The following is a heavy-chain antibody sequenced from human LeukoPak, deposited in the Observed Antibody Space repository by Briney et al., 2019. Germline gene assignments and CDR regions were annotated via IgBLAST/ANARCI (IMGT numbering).Heavy chain of an antibody. V-gene: IGHV3-74*01. D-gene: IGHD2-2*01. CDR3: ASLCSSTSCLDY. CDR2: INTDGSST. J-gene: IGHJ4*02. CDR1: GFTFSSYW. Sequence: PGGSLRLSCAASGFTFSSYWMHWVRQAPGKGLVWVSRINTDGSSTSYADSVKGRFTISRDNAKNTLYLQMNSLRAEDTAVYYCASLCSSTSCLDYWGQGTLVTVSS.